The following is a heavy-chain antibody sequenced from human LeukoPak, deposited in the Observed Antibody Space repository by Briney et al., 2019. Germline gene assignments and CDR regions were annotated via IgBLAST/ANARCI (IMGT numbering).Heavy chain of an antibody. V-gene: IGHV4-34*01. CDR3: ARVWVLDYGDYVYYYYGMDV. CDR2: INHSGST. D-gene: IGHD4-17*01. Sequence: PSETLSLTCAVYGGSFSGYYWSWIRQPPGKGLEWIGEINHSGSTNYNPSLKSRVTISVDTSKNQFSLKLSSVTAADTAVYYCARVWVLDYGDYVYYYYGMDVWGQGTTVTVSS. CDR1: GGSFSGYY. J-gene: IGHJ6*02.